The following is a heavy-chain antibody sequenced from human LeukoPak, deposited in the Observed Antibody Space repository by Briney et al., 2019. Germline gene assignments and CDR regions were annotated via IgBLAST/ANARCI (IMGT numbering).Heavy chain of an antibody. V-gene: IGHV3-11*04. CDR1: GFTFSDYY. J-gene: IGHJ3*02. CDR3: ARSDYVWGSYRDAFDI. D-gene: IGHD3-16*02. CDR2: ISSSGSTI. Sequence: GGSLRLSCAATGFTFSDYYMSWIRQAPGKGLEWVSYISSSGSTIYYADSVKGRFTISRDNAMNSLYLQMNSLRAEDTAVYYCARSDYVWGSYRDAFDIWGQGTMVTVSS.